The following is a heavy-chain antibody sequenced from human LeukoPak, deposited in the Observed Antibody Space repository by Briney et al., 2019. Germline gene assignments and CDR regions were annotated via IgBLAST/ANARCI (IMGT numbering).Heavy chain of an antibody. CDR3: ARDKLGSGYSSDFDC. V-gene: IGHV3-66*02. CDR2: IYTGGTT. J-gene: IGHJ4*02. Sequence: GGSLTLSCAASGFTVSSNYMNWLRQAPGKGLDSASAIYTGGTTYYADSVKGRFTFSRDNSKNTLYLQLNSLRAEDTAVYYCARDKLGSGYSSDFDCWGQGTLVTVSS. CDR1: GFTVSSNY. D-gene: IGHD6-19*01.